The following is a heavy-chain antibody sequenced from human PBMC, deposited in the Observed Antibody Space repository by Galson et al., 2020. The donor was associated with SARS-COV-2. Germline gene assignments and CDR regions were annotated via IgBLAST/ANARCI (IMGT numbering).Heavy chain of an antibody. J-gene: IGHJ5*02. Sequence: GGSLRLSCAASGFTFSSYGMHWVRQAPGKGLEWVAVIWYDGSNKYYADSVKGRFTISRDNSKNTLYLQMNSLRAEDTAVYYCARGAAVVGWFYPWGQGTLVTVSS. CDR1: GFTFSSYG. D-gene: IGHD6-19*01. CDR2: IWYDGSNK. V-gene: IGHV3-33*01. CDR3: ARGAAVVGWFYP.